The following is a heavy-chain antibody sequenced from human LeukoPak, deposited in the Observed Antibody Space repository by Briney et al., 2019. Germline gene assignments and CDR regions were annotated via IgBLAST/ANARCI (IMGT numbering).Heavy chain of an antibody. V-gene: IGHV1-2*02. CDR3: ARNFLWLVAANRDDRTDDY. CDR1: GDTFNGYY. Sequence: GASVKVSCKASGDTFNGYYMHWVRQAPGQGLEWMGWLNPNSGGTNYAQKFQGRVTMTRDTSISTAYMELSRLRSDDTAVYYCARNFLWLVAANRDDRTDDYWGQGTLVTVSS. CDR2: LNPNSGGT. D-gene: IGHD2-15*01. J-gene: IGHJ4*02.